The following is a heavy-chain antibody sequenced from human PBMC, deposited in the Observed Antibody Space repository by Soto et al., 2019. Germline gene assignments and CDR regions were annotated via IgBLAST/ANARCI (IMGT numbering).Heavy chain of an antibody. Sequence: GGSLRLSCAASGFTFSSYSMNWVRQAPGKGLEWVSSISSSSSYIYYADSVKGRFTISRDNAKNSLYLQMNSLRAEDTAVYYCARDRGSGWYIFEDSYYYYGMDVWGQGTTVTVSS. D-gene: IGHD6-19*01. CDR1: GFTFSSYS. CDR3: ARDRGSGWYIFEDSYYYYGMDV. V-gene: IGHV3-21*01. CDR2: ISSSSSYI. J-gene: IGHJ6*02.